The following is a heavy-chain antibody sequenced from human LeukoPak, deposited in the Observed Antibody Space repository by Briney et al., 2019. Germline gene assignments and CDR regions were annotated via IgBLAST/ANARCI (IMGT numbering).Heavy chain of an antibody. CDR2: IHNGGGTT. J-gene: IGHJ4*02. CDR3: AKDSAFGGEDS. D-gene: IGHD3-16*01. CDR1: GFTFSSYT. V-gene: IGHV3-23*01. Sequence: GGSLRLSCTASGFTFSSYTMNWVRQAPGKGLEWVSAIHNGGGTTSYADSVKGRFTISRDNSKNTLFLQMNGLRAEDTAVYYCAKDSAFGGEDSWGQGTLVTVSS.